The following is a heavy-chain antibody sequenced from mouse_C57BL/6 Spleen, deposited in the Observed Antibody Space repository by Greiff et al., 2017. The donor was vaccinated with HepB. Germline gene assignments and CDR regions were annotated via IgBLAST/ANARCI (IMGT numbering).Heavy chain of an antibody. J-gene: IGHJ2*01. CDR2: IYPGDGDT. V-gene: IGHV1-82*01. Sequence: VQLQESGPELVKPGASVKISCKASGYAFSSSWMNWVKQRPGKGLEWIGRIYPGDGDTNYNGKFKGKATLTADKSSSTAYMQLSSLTSEDSAVYFCARGGLRRVVAFDYWGQGTTLTVSS. CDR1: GYAFSSSW. D-gene: IGHD2-4*01. CDR3: ARGGLRRVVAFDY.